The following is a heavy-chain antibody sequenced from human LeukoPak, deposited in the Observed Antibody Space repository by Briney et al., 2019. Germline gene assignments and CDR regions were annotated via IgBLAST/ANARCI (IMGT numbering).Heavy chain of an antibody. CDR1: GFTFSSFP. J-gene: IGHJ4*02. V-gene: IGHV3-64D*06. Sequence: PGGSLRLSCSASGFTFSSFPMHWVRQAPGKGLEYVSSITNNGVGTYYADSVKGRFTISRDNSKNTLFLQMSSLRADDSAVYYCVNSYGDYPTLGYFDYWGQGTLVTVSS. D-gene: IGHD4-17*01. CDR2: ITNNGVGT. CDR3: VNSYGDYPTLGYFDY.